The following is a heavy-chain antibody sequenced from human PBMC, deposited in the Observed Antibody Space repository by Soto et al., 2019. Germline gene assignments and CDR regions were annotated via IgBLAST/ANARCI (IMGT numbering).Heavy chain of an antibody. D-gene: IGHD6-13*01. V-gene: IGHV1-46*01. Sequence: ASVKVSYKSSGYTFTSYYIHWVRQAPGQGLERMGIINPSGGSTSYAQKFQGRVTMTRDTSTSTVYMELSSLRSEDTAVYYCARDPSSTIDYWGQGTLVTVSS. J-gene: IGHJ4*02. CDR3: ARDPSSTIDY. CDR2: INPSGGST. CDR1: GYTFTSYY.